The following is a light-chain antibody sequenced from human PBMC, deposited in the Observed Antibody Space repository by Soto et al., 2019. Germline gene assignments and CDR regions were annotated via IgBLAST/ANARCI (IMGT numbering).Light chain of an antibody. CDR3: SSYTCSSTLGV. Sequence: QSALTQPASVSGSPGQSITISCTGTSSDVGGYNYVSWYQQHPGKAPKLMIYDVSNRPSGVSNPFSVSKSGNTASLTISGHQAEDEADYYCSSYTCSSTLGVFGGGTKLTVL. CDR2: DVS. CDR1: SSDVGGYNY. J-gene: IGLJ2*01. V-gene: IGLV2-14*01.